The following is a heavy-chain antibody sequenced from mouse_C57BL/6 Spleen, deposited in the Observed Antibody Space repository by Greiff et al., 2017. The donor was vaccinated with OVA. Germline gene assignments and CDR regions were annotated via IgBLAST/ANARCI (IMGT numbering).Heavy chain of an antibody. CDR3: AIYYYGSSYRYYYAMDY. D-gene: IGHD1-1*01. Sequence: EVMLVESGGGLVKPGGSLKLSCAASGFTFSDYGMHWVRQAPEKGLEWVAYISSGSSTIYYADTVKGRFTISRDNAKNTLFLQMTSLRSEDTAMYYCAIYYYGSSYRYYYAMDYWGQGTSVTVSS. J-gene: IGHJ4*01. CDR2: ISSGSSTI. CDR1: GFTFSDYG. V-gene: IGHV5-17*01.